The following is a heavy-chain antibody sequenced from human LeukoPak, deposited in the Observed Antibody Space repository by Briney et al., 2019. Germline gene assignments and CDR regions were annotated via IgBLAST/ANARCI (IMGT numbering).Heavy chain of an antibody. V-gene: IGHV4-59*01. CDR1: GGSISSYY. J-gene: IGHJ4*02. D-gene: IGHD6-13*01. Sequence: SETLSLTCTVSGGSISSYYWSWIRQPPGKGLEWIGYIYYSGSTNYNPSLKSRVTISVDTSKNQFSLKLSSVTAADTAVYYCARGRGIAAADRLLFENYFDYWGQGTLVTVSS. CDR3: ARGRGIAAADRLLFENYFDY. CDR2: IYYSGST.